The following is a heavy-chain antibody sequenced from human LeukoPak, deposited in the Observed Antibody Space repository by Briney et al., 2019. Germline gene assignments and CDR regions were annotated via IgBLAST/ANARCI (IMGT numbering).Heavy chain of an antibody. J-gene: IGHJ4*02. Sequence: ETLSLTCTVSGGSISSYYWSWVRQAPGKGLEWVSYISSSSSTIYYADSVKGRFTISRDNAKNSLYLQMNSLRAEDTAVYYCARDSYSYGLDWGQGTLVTVSS. CDR3: ARDSYSYGLD. CDR2: ISSSSSTI. D-gene: IGHD5-18*01. V-gene: IGHV3-48*01. CDR1: GGSISSYY.